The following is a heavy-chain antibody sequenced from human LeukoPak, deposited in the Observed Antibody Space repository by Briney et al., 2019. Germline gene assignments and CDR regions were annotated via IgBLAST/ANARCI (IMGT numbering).Heavy chain of an antibody. Sequence: PSQTLSLTCTVSGGSISSGSYYWSWIRQPAVKGLEWIGRIYTSGSTNYNPSLKSRVTISVDTSKNQFSLKLSSVTAADTAVYYCARHRGIVVMVAATRTGWFDPWGQGTLVTVSS. CDR1: GGSISSGSYY. J-gene: IGHJ5*02. V-gene: IGHV4-61*02. D-gene: IGHD2-15*01. CDR2: IYTSGST. CDR3: ARHRGIVVMVAATRTGWFDP.